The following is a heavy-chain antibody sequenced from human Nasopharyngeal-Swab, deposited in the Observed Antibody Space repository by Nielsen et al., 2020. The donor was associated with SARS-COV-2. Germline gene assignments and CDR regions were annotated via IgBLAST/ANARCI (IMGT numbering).Heavy chain of an antibody. J-gene: IGHJ5*02. V-gene: IGHV1-69*13. D-gene: IGHD2-2*01. Sequence: SAQVSCKASAGTISSYAISWVRQAPGQGLEWMGGIISIFGTANYAQKFQGRVTITADESTSTTSLVQSSLRSEDTAVYYCAREAADEGVVVPAAMGGSWFDPWGQGTLVTVSS. CDR3: AREAADEGVVVPAAMGGSWFDP. CDR2: IISIFGTA. CDR1: AGTISSYA.